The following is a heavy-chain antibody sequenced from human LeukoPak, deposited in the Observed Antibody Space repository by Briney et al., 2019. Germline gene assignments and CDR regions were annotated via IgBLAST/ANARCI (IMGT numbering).Heavy chain of an antibody. Sequence: SETLSLTCTVSGGSISTYYWSWIRQPPGKGLEWIAYISDIGSINYNPSLKSRVTISLDTSKNQFSLKLSSVTAADTAVYYCAGHHPRNTVDFWGQGTLVTVSS. CDR3: AGHHPRNTVDF. V-gene: IGHV4-59*08. CDR2: ISDIGSI. J-gene: IGHJ4*02. D-gene: IGHD2-8*02. CDR1: GGSISTYY.